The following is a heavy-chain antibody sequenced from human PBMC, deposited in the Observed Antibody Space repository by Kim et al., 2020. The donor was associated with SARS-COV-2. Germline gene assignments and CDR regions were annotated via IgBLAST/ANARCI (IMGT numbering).Heavy chain of an antibody. CDR1: GGSISSSSYY. D-gene: IGHD6-13*01. J-gene: IGHJ5*01. CDR2: IYYSGST. Sequence: SETLSLTCTVSGGSISSSSYYWGWIRQPPGKGLEWIGSIYYSGSTYYNPSLKSRVTISVDTSKNQFSLKLSSVTAADTAVYYCARHPLYSSCWYTGNWF. V-gene: IGHV4-39*01. CDR3: ARHPLYSSCWYTGNWF.